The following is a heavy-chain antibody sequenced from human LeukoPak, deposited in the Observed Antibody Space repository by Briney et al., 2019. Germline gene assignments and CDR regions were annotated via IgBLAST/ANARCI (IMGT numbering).Heavy chain of an antibody. CDR3: ANRRSYDGGPFDY. V-gene: IGHV3-23*01. D-gene: IGHD5-12*01. J-gene: IGHJ4*02. Sequence: PGGSLRLSCAASRFTFSNYAMSWVRQAPGKGLEWVSAITGSGGATYYADSVKGRFSIYRDNSKNTLYLHMNTLRAEDTAVYYCANRRSYDGGPFDYWGQGALVTVSS. CDR1: RFTFSNYA. CDR2: ITGSGGAT.